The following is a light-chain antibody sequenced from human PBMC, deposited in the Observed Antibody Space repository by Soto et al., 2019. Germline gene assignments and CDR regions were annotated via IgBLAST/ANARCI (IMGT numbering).Light chain of an antibody. CDR1: QSISSY. CDR2: AAS. CDR3: QQNYSSPLT. V-gene: IGKV1-39*01. Sequence: DIQMTQSPSSLSASVGDRVTITCRASQSISSYLNWYQQKPGKAPNLLIYAASSLQSGVPSRFSGSGSGTDFTLTISSLQPEDFATYYYQQNYSSPLTFGGGTKVEIK. J-gene: IGKJ4*01.